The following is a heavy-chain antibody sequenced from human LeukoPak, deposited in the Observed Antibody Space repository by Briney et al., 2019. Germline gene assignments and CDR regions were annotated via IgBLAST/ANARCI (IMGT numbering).Heavy chain of an antibody. CDR1: GFTFSNYW. V-gene: IGHV3-7*04. D-gene: IGHD4-17*01. CDR3: ARVPATVKADY. J-gene: IGHJ4*02. Sequence: GGSLRLSCAVSGFTFSNYWMGWVRQAPGKGLEWVANINQDGSAKYYVVSVKGRFTISRDNSKNSLVLDMNSLRAEDTALYYCARVPATVKADYWGQGTLVTVSS. CDR2: INQDGSAK.